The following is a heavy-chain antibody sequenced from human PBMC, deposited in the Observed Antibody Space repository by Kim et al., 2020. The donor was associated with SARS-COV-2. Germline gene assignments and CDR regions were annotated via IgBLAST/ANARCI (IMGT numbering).Heavy chain of an antibody. CDR3: GKDPTLLQRWAVGY. Sequence: GGSLRLSCEASGFTFSSYGMHWVRQAPGKGLEWVAVISYDGNTKYYADSVKGRFTISRDNSYNTLYLQMNSLRAEDTAVYYCGKDPTLLQRWAVGYWGQGTLVTVSS. CDR1: GFTFSSYG. J-gene: IGHJ4*02. V-gene: IGHV3-30*18. D-gene: IGHD3-10*01. CDR2: ISYDGNTK.